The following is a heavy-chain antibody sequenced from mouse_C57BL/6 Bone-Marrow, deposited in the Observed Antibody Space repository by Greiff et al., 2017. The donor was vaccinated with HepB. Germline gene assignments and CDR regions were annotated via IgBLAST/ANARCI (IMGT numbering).Heavy chain of an antibody. J-gene: IGHJ3*01. CDR1: EYEFPSHD. D-gene: IGHD2-4*01. CDR2: INSDGGST. Sequence: EVQRVESGGGLVQPGESLKLSCESNEYEFPSHDMSWVRKTPEKRLELVAAINSDGGSTYYPDTMERRFIISRDNTKKTLYLQMSSLRSEDTALYYCARLALYDYDAWFAYWGQGTLVTVSA. V-gene: IGHV5-2*01. CDR3: ARLALYDYDAWFAY.